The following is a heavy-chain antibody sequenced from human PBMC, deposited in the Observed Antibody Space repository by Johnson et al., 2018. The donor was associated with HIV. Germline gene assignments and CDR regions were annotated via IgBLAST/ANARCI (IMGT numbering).Heavy chain of an antibody. D-gene: IGHD3-16*01. V-gene: IGHV3-30*14. J-gene: IGHJ3*02. CDR1: EFTFSS. Sequence: QVQLVESGGGLVQPGGSLRLSCAASEFTFSSMHWDRQAPGKGLEWVAVISYDGSNKYYANSVKGRVTISRDDSKSTLYLQMGWLRSEDTALYYCARMGGHHGFDIWGQGTMVTVSS. CDR2: ISYDGSNK. CDR3: ARMGGHHGFDI.